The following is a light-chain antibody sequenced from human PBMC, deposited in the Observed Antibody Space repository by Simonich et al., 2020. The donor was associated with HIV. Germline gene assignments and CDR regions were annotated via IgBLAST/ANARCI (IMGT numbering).Light chain of an antibody. Sequence: SYVLTQPPSVSVAPGKTARITCGGNNIGRKSVHWYQQTPGKAPVLDVYDDSDRPSGIPGRFSGSNSGNTATLTISRVEAGDEADYYCQVWDSSSDHWVFGGGTKLTVL. CDR3: QVWDSSSDHWV. CDR1: NIGRKS. J-gene: IGLJ3*02. CDR2: DDS. V-gene: IGLV3-21*03.